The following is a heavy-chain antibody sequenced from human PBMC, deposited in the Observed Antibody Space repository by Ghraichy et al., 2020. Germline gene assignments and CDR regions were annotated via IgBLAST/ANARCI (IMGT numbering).Heavy chain of an antibody. CDR1: GYTFTSYG. CDR2: ISAYNGNT. V-gene: IGHV1-18*04. CDR3: ARVYSEITIFGVVNPSDYYYYGMDV. J-gene: IGHJ6*02. Sequence: ASVKVSCKASGYTFTSYGISWVRQAPGQGLEWMGWISAYNGNTNYAQKLQGRVTMTTDTSTSTAYMELRSLRSDDTAVYYCARVYSEITIFGVVNPSDYYYYGMDVWGQGTTVTVSS. D-gene: IGHD3-3*01.